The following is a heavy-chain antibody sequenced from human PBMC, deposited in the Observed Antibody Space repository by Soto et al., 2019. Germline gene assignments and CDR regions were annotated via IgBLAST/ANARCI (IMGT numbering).Heavy chain of an antibody. V-gene: IGHV1-8*01. CDR3: ARAVNYDFWSGYYILYDY. CDR2: MNPNSGNT. Sequence: GASVKVSCKASGYTFTSYDINWVRQATGQGLEWMGWMNPNSGNTGYAQKFQGRVTMTRNTSISTAYMELSNLRSEDTAVYYCARAVNYDFWSGYYILYDYWGQGTLVTVSS. D-gene: IGHD3-3*01. J-gene: IGHJ4*02. CDR1: GYTFTSYD.